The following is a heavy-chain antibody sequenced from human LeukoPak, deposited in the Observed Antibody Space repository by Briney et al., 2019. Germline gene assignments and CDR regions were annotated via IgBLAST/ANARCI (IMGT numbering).Heavy chain of an antibody. CDR1: GGSICNYY. D-gene: IGHD2-2*01. V-gene: IGHV4-59*01. Sequence: SETLSLTCTVSGGSICNYYWSWIRQPPGKGLEWIGYISYSGSTNYNPSLKSRVTMSLDTSKNQFSLKLSSVTAVDTAVYYCASGGYCDSASCYPNWFDPWGRGTLVTVSS. J-gene: IGHJ5*02. CDR2: ISYSGST. CDR3: ASGGYCDSASCYPNWFDP.